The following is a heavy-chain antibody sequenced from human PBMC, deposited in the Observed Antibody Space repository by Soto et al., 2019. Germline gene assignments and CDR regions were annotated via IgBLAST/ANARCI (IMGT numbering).Heavy chain of an antibody. V-gene: IGHV4-34*01. J-gene: IGHJ5*02. CDR3: ARGTCGDYQNWFDP. CDR2: INHSGST. CDR1: GGSFSGYY. D-gene: IGHD4-17*01. Sequence: SETLSLTCAVYGGSFSGYYWSWIRQPPGKGLEWIGEINHSGSTNYNPSLKSRVTISVDTSKNQFSLKLSSVTAADTAVYYCARGTCGDYQNWFDPRGQGTLVTVSS.